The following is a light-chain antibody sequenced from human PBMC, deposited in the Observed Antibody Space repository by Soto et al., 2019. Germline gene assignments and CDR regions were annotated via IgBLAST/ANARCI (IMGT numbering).Light chain of an antibody. V-gene: IGKV2-30*01. CDR1: RSLVYRDGNNY. J-gene: IGKJ4*01. Sequence: VMTQSPLSLPVTLGQPASISCRSSRSLVYRDGNNYLNWFQQRPGQSPRRQIHKVSNRDSGVPERFSGSGSVFVFTLKISRVEAEDVGVYYCMQGIPFGVGTKVDIK. CDR3: MQGIP. CDR2: KVS.